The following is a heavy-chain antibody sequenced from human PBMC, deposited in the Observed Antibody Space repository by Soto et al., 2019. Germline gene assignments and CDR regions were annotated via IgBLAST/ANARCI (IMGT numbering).Heavy chain of an antibody. D-gene: IGHD6-6*01. V-gene: IGHV1-2*02. CDR3: ARDENSSTSVYYYYYGMDV. CDR1: GYTFSGYY. Sequence: ASVKVSFKGSGYTFSGYYIHWVRQAPGQGLEWLGWINPDSGGTKYAQNFQGRVTMARDTSISTAYMELSGLRSDDTAVYYCARDENSSTSVYYYYYGMDVWGQGTSVTVSS. CDR2: INPDSGGT. J-gene: IGHJ6*02.